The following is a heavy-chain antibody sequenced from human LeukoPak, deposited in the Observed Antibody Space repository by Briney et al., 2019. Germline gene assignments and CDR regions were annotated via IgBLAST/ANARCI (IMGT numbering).Heavy chain of an antibody. V-gene: IGHV1-18*01. D-gene: IGHD6-13*01. J-gene: IGHJ5*02. Sequence: ASVKVSCKASGYTFTSYGISWVRQAPGQGLEWMGWISAYNGNTNYAQKLQGRVTMTTDTSTSTAYMELRSLRSDDTAVYYCARAVAAAGNPFYWFDPWGQGTLVTVSS. CDR2: ISAYNGNT. CDR1: GYTFTSYG. CDR3: ARAVAAAGNPFYWFDP.